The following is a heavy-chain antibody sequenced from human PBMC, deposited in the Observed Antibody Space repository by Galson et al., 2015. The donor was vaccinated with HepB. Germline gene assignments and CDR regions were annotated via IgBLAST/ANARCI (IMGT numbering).Heavy chain of an antibody. CDR1: GFTFSSYW. V-gene: IGHV3-7*03. CDR2: IKQDGSEK. Sequence: LRLSCAASGFTFSSYWMSWVRQAPGKGLEWVANIKQDGSEKYYVDSVKGRFTISRDNAKNSLYLQMNSLRAEDTAVYYCARHRIAAAGRGGWFDPWGQGTLVTVSS. CDR3: ARHRIAAAGRGGWFDP. D-gene: IGHD6-13*01. J-gene: IGHJ5*02.